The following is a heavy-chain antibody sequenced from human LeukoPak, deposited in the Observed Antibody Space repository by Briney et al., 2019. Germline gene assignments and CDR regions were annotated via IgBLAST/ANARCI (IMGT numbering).Heavy chain of an antibody. CDR2: ISGSGGST. CDR1: GFTFSSYW. CDR3: AKDRRDTRIAAPFDY. V-gene: IGHV3-23*01. D-gene: IGHD5-18*01. Sequence: GGSLRLSCAASGFTFSSYWMHWVRQAPGKGLEWVSAISGSGGSTYYADSVKGRFTISRDNSKNTLYLQMNSLRAEDTAVYYCAKDRRDTRIAAPFDYWGQGTLVTVSS. J-gene: IGHJ4*02.